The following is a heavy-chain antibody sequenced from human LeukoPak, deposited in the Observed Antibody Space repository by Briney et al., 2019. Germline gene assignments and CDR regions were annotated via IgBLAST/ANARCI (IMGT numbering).Heavy chain of an antibody. Sequence: PGGSLRLSCAASGFTFSDYYMSWIRQAPGKGLEWVSVIYSGGSTYYADSVKGRFTISRHNSKNTLYLQMNSLRAEDTAVYYCARSGFWSGYYSKEYYGMDVWGQGTTVTVSS. V-gene: IGHV3-53*04. D-gene: IGHD3-3*01. CDR2: IYSGGST. CDR1: GFTFSDYY. CDR3: ARSGFWSGYYSKEYYGMDV. J-gene: IGHJ6*02.